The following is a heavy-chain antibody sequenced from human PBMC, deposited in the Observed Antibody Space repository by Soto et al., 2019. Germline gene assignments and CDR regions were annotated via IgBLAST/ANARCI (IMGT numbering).Heavy chain of an antibody. CDR1: GDSISSSNW. D-gene: IGHD2-8*02. J-gene: IGHJ4*02. CDR2: INHSGST. Sequence: SETLSLTCAVSGDSISSSNWWSWIRQPPGTGLEWIGEINHSGSTNYNPSLKSRVTISVDTSKNQFSLKLTSVTAAGTAVYYCARDKITGLFDYWGQGTLVTVSS. CDR3: ARDKITGLFDY. V-gene: IGHV4-4*02.